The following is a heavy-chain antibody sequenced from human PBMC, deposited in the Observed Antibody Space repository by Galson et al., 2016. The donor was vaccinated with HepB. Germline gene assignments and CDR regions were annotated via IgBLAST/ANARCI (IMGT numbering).Heavy chain of an antibody. CDR2: IDNNGGTA. Sequence: SLRLSCAVSGFTFSSFAMHWVRQSPGRGLEYVSGIDNNGGTAYYADSVRGRFTISRDKFRNTLYLQMGSLRADDTAVYYCMKGSFSSGWSNGFDPWGQGTLVTVSS. CDR1: GFTFSSFA. D-gene: IGHD6-19*01. V-gene: IGHV3-64D*08. J-gene: IGHJ5*02. CDR3: MKGSFSSGWSNGFDP.